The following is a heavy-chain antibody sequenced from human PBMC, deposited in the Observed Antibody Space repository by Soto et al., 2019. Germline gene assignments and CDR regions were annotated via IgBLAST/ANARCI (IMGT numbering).Heavy chain of an antibody. J-gene: IGHJ4*02. CDR1: GGSFSGYY. D-gene: IGHD6-13*01. V-gene: IGHV4-34*01. CDR2: INHSGST. Sequence: SETLSLTCAVYGGSFSGYYWSWVRQPPGKGLEWIGEINHSGSTNYNPSLKSRVTISVDTSKNQFSLKLSSVTAADTAVYYCARGRAAAAPVHFFFDYWGQGTLLTVSS. CDR3: ARGRAAAAPVHFFFDY.